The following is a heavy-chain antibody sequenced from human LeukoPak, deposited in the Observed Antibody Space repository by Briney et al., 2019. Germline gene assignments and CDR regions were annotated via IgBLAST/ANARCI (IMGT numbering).Heavy chain of an antibody. J-gene: IGHJ1*01. D-gene: IGHD3-22*01. V-gene: IGHV3-11*03. CDR2: ISSSSSYT. CDR1: GFTFSDYY. CDR3: AGYYYDSSGYYDKTGYFQH. Sequence: GGSLRLSCAASGFTFSDYYMSWIRQAPGKGLEWVSYISSSSSYTNYADSVKGRFTISRDNAKNSLYLQINSLRAEDTAVYYCAGYYYDSSGYYDKTGYFQHWGQGTLVTVSS.